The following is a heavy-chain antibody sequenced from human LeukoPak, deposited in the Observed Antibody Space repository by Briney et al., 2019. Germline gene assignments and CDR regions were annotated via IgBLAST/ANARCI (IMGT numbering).Heavy chain of an antibody. J-gene: IGHJ4*02. CDR1: GFTFSSYA. CDR3: ARVNRMVPGYCSGGTCPGDY. Sequence: GGSLRLSCAASGFTFSSYAMHWVRQAPGKGLEWVAVISYDGSNKYYADSVKGRFTISRDNAKNSLYLQMNSLRAEDTAVYYCARVNRMVPGYCSGGTCPGDYWGQGTLVTVSS. D-gene: IGHD2-15*01. CDR2: ISYDGSNK. V-gene: IGHV3-30*04.